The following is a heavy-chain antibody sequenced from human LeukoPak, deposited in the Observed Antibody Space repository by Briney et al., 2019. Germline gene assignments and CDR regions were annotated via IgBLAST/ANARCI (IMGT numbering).Heavy chain of an antibody. CDR1: GGSISSSSYY. J-gene: IGHJ6*03. Sequence: PSETLSLTCTVSGGSISSSSYYWGWIRQPPGKGLEWIGSIYYSGSTYYNPSLKSRVTISVDTSKSQFSLKPSSVTAADTAVYYCARHLIAVAGYYYMDVWGKGTTVTVSS. D-gene: IGHD6-19*01. CDR2: IYYSGST. V-gene: IGHV4-39*01. CDR3: ARHLIAVAGYYYMDV.